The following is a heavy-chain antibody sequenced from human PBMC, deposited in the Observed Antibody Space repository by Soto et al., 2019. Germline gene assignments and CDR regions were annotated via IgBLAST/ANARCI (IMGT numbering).Heavy chain of an antibody. CDR2: SFSSGGT. J-gene: IGHJ4*02. V-gene: IGHV3-53*01. Sequence: PWGSLRLSCAAFGFTIDKYTMGWVRQVPGKGLEWVAESFSSGGTQYADSVKGRFTISRDNSRNMVFLQMNGLRVEDTALYYCARDREPDGIWTFDSWRQGALVTVSS. CDR1: GFTIDKYT. D-gene: IGHD3-9*01. CDR3: ARDREPDGIWTFDS.